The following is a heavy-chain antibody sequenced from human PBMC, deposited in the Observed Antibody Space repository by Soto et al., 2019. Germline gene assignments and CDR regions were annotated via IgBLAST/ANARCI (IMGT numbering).Heavy chain of an antibody. CDR3: AKDQLDYYDSSGYCAVDI. CDR2: ISGSGGST. Sequence: GGSLRLSCAASGFTFSSYAMSWVRQAPGKGLEWVSAISGSGGSTYYADSVKGRFTISRDNSKNTLYLQMNSLRAEDTAVYYCAKDQLDYYDSSGYCAVDIWGQGTMVPV. J-gene: IGHJ3*02. D-gene: IGHD3-22*01. V-gene: IGHV3-23*01. CDR1: GFTFSSYA.